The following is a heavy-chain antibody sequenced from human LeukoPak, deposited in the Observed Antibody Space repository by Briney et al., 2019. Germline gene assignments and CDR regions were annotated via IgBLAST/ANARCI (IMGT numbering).Heavy chain of an antibody. CDR3: ARDFPTLLYFGEALGY. CDR2: ISGTSVNI. V-gene: IGHV3-23*01. J-gene: IGHJ4*02. D-gene: IGHD3-10*01. CDR1: GFTFTTYV. Sequence: GGSLRLSCAASGFTFTTYVMGWVRQAPGTGLEWVSSISGTSVNIEYADSVKGRFTISRDNSKNTLYLQMNSLRAEDTAVYYCARDFPTLLYFGEALGYWGQGTLVTVPS.